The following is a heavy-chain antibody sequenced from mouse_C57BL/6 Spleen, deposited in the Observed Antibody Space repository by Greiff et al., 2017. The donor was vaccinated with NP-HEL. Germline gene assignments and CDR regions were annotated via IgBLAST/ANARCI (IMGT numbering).Heavy chain of an antibody. CDR1: GYAFSSYW. CDR3: AREIHGGFAY. CDR2: IYPGDGDT. Sequence: VQLVESGAELVKPGASVKISCKASGYAFSSYWMNWVKQRPGKGLEWIGQIYPGDGDTNYNGKFKGKATLTADKSSSTAYMQLSSLTSEDSAVYFCAREIHGGFAYWGQGTLVTVSA. V-gene: IGHV1-80*01. J-gene: IGHJ3*01.